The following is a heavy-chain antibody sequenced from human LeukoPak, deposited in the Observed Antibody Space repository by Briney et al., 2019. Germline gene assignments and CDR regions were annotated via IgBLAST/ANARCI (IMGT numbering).Heavy chain of an antibody. D-gene: IGHD4-23*01. V-gene: IGHV4-39*01. CDR2: IYYNGSP. Sequence: SETLSLTCTVSGGSLSRGAYYWGWIRQPPGKGLEWIASIYYNGSPYYSPSLKSRVTISADTSKNQFSLKLNSVTAADTAVYYCARLPGYGGNIDYWGQGTLVTVSS. J-gene: IGHJ4*02. CDR3: ARLPGYGGNIDY. CDR1: GGSLSRGAYY.